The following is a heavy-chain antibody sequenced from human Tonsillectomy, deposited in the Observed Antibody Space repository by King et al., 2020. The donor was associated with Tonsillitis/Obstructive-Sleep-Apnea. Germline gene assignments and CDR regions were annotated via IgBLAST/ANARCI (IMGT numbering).Heavy chain of an antibody. V-gene: IGHV3-30*04. D-gene: IGHD1-1*01. CDR2: ISYDGSNK. CDR3: ASPDWNEEAFDI. J-gene: IGHJ3*02. Sequence: MQLVQSGGGVVQPGRSLRLSCAASRFTFSSYALHWVRQAPGKGLEWVAVISYDGSNKYYADSVKGRFTISRDNSKNRLYLQMNSLRAEDTAVYYCASPDWNEEAFDIWGQGTMVTVSS. CDR1: RFTFSSYA.